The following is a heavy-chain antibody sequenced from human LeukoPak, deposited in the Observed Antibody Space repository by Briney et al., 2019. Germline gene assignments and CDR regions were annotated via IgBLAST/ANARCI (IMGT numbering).Heavy chain of an antibody. Sequence: PSETLSLTCTVSGASVTSSSYYWGWIRQPPGKGLEGIGIIYYSGSTYYNPSLKSRVTISVDTSKNQFSLKLSSVTAADTAVYYCARSSRAVAGTLDYWGQGTLVTVSS. CDR2: IYYSGST. D-gene: IGHD6-19*01. CDR1: GASVTSSSYY. J-gene: IGHJ4*02. V-gene: IGHV4-39*01. CDR3: ARSSRAVAGTLDY.